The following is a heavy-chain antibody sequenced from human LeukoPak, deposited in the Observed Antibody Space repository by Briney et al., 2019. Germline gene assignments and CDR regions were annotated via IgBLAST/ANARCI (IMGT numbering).Heavy chain of an antibody. V-gene: IGHV1-69*13. CDR1: GYTFSNYD. Sequence: SVKVSCKASGYTFSNYDINWVRQAPGQGLEWMGGIIPIFGAANNAQKFQGRVTIIADEPTSTAYLELSSLRSEDTAVYYCARAASRVGPTPMYFDYWGQGTLVTVSS. CDR2: IIPIFGAA. J-gene: IGHJ4*02. D-gene: IGHD1-26*01. CDR3: ARAASRVGPTPMYFDY.